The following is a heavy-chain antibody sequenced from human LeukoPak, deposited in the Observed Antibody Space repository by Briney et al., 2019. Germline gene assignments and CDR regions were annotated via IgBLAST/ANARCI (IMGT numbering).Heavy chain of an antibody. V-gene: IGHV3-48*01. D-gene: IGHD2/OR15-2a*01. CDR2: ISSSNSII. J-gene: IGHJ5*02. CDR3: ARGRIAIGTTDWFDP. Sequence: GGSLRLSCAASGFTFSSYSMNWVRQAPGKGLEWVSYISSSNSIIYYADSVKGRFTISRDNAKNSLYLQMSSLRAEDTAVYYCARGRIAIGTTDWFDPWGQGTLVTVSS. CDR1: GFTFSSYS.